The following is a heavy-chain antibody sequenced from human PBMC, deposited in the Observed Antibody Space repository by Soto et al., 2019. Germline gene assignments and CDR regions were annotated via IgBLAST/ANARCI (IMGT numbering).Heavy chain of an antibody. CDR2: IYYSGST. V-gene: IGHV4-30-4*01. CDR1: GGSISSGDYY. D-gene: IGHD3-22*01. Sequence: SETLSLTCTVSGGSISSGDYYWSWIRQPPGKGLEWIGYIYYSGSTYYNPSLKSRVTISVDTSKNQFSLKLSSVTAADTAVYYCAREVRYYYDSSGYYWFDPWGQGTLVTV. J-gene: IGHJ5*02. CDR3: AREVRYYYDSSGYYWFDP.